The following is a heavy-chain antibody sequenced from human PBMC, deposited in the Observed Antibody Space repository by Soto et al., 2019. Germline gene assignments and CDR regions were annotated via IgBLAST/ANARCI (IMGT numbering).Heavy chain of an antibody. CDR1: GFTFTSSA. V-gene: IGHV1-58*01. J-gene: IGHJ3*02. Sequence: SVKVSCKASGFTFTSSAVQWVRQARGQRLEWIGWIVVGSGNTNYAQKFQERVTITRDMSTSTAYMELSSLRSEDTAVYYCAADYQWELELVPLGFDIWGQGKMVTVSS. D-gene: IGHD1-7*01. CDR2: IVVGSGNT. CDR3: AADYQWELELVPLGFDI.